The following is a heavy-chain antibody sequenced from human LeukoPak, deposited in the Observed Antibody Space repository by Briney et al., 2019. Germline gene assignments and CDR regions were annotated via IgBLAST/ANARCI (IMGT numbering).Heavy chain of an antibody. D-gene: IGHD3-3*01. CDR3: AKDASYDFWSGYPNHDY. CDR1: GFTFSSHW. V-gene: IGHV3-23*01. J-gene: IGHJ4*02. CDR2: ISGSGGST. Sequence: PGGSLRLSCVVSGFTFSSHWMSWVRQAPGKGLEWVSAISGSGGSTYYADSVKGRFTISRDNSKNTLYLQMNSLRAEDTAVYYCAKDASYDFWSGYPNHDYWGQGTLVTVSS.